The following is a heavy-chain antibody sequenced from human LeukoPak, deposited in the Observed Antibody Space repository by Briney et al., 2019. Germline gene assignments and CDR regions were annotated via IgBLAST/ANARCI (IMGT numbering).Heavy chain of an antibody. CDR3: AIVHSSWYVNWFDP. Sequence: SETLSLTCTVSGGSISSYYWSWIRQPPGKGLEWIGYIYYSGSTNYNPSLKSRVTISVDTSKNQFSLKLSSVTAADTAVYYCAIVHSSWYVNWFDPWGQGTLVTVSS. D-gene: IGHD6-13*01. V-gene: IGHV4-59*01. J-gene: IGHJ5*02. CDR2: IYYSGST. CDR1: GGSISSYY.